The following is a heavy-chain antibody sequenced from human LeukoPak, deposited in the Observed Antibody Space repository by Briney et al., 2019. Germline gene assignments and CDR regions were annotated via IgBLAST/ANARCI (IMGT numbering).Heavy chain of an antibody. V-gene: IGHV4-34*01. Sequence: PSETLSLTCAVYGGSFSGYYWSWIRQPPGKGLEWIGEINHSGSTNYNPSLKSRVTISVDTSKNQFSLKLSSVTAADTAVYYCARARTYYDYVWGSYPHWGFDYWGQGPRSPSPQ. J-gene: IGHJ4*02. D-gene: IGHD3-16*01. CDR2: INHSGST. CDR3: ARARTYYDYVWGSYPHWGFDY. CDR1: GGSFSGYY.